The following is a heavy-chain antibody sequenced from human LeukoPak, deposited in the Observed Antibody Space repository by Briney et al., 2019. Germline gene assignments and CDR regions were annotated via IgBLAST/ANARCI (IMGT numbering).Heavy chain of an antibody. CDR1: GGSISSYY. CDR3: ARSVWFGEEGFDP. CDR2: IYYSGST. D-gene: IGHD3-10*01. V-gene: IGHV4-59*01. J-gene: IGHJ5*02. Sequence: SETLSLTCTVSGGSISSYYWSWIRQPPGKGLEWIGYIYYSGSTNYNPSLKSRVTISVDTSKNQFSLKLSSVTAADTAVYYCARSVWFGEEGFDPWGQGTLVTVSS.